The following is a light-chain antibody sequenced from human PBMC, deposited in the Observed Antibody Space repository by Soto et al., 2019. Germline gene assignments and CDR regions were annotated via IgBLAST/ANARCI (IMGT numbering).Light chain of an antibody. CDR3: CSYASGSIYV. CDR2: EVG. V-gene: IGLV2-14*01. CDR1: SSDVGAFNY. Sequence: QSVLTQPASVSGSPGQSITISCTGTSSDVGAFNYVSWYLQYPGKAPKLMIYEVGNRPSGVSNRFSGSKSGNTASLTISGLQAEDEADYYCCSYASGSIYVFGTGTKVTAL. J-gene: IGLJ1*01.